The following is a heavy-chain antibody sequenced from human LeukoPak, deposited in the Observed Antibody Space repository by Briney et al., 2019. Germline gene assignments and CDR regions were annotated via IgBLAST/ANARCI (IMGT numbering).Heavy chain of an antibody. V-gene: IGHV3-30-3*01. CDR1: GFTFSSYA. D-gene: IGHD3-22*01. J-gene: IGHJ4*02. CDR3: ARDHRRGLYDSSGELPKSFDY. CDR2: ISYDGSNK. Sequence: GGSLRLSCAASGFTFSSYAMHWVRQAPGKGLEWVAVISYDGSNKYYADSVKGRFTTSRDNSKNTLYLQMNSLRAEDTAVYYCARDHRRGLYDSSGELPKSFDYWGQGTLVTVSS.